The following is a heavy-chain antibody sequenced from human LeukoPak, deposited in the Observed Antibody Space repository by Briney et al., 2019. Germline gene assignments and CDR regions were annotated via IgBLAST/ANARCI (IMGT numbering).Heavy chain of an antibody. D-gene: IGHD6-13*01. CDR1: GYTFTSYY. J-gene: IGHJ6*02. Sequence: PVASVKVSCKASGYTFTSYYMHWVRQAPGQGLEWMGIINPSGGSTSYAQKFQGRVTMTRDTSTSTVYMELSSLRSEDTAVYYCARAIAAAALYYYYYYGMDVWGQGTTVTVSS. V-gene: IGHV1-46*01. CDR3: ARAIAAAALYYYYYYGMDV. CDR2: INPSGGST.